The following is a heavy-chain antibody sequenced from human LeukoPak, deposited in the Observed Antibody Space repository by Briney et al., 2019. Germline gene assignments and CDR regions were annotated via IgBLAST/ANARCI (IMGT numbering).Heavy chain of an antibody. CDR1: GASMHNHY. CDR2: VSDSETT. CDR3: ATPPAETTWFGVFDY. D-gene: IGHD3-10*01. V-gene: IGHV4-59*11. J-gene: IGHJ4*02. Sequence: SETLSLTCSVSGASMHNHYWSWIRQPPGKALEWIGYVSDSETTNYNPSLKSRVSMSVDTSKNEFSLRLSSVTAADTALYYCATPPAETTWFGVFDYWSRGTLVTVSS.